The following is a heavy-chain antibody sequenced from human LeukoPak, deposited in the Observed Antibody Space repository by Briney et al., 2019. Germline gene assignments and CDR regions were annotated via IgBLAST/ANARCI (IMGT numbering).Heavy chain of an antibody. J-gene: IGHJ4*02. D-gene: IGHD6-13*01. CDR3: ARGGVRIAAAGTDY. CDR2: INSDGSST. CDR1: GFTFSSYW. V-gene: IGHV3-74*01. Sequence: GGSLRLSCAASGFTFSSYWMHWVRHAPGKGLVWVSRINSDGSSTSYADSVKGRFTISRDNAKNTLYPQMNSLRAEDTAVYYCARGGVRIAAAGTDYWGQGTLVTVSS.